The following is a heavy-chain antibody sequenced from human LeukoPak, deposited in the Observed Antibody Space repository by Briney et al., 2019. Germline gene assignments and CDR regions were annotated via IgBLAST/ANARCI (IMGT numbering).Heavy chain of an antibody. Sequence: GASVKVSCKASGYTFTSHDINWVRQATGQGLEWMGWMNPNSGNTGYAQKFQGRVTMTRNTSISTAYMELSSLRSEDTAVYYCARPFKTSSGMEIWGQGTMVTVSS. CDR2: MNPNSGNT. V-gene: IGHV1-8*01. CDR3: ARPFKTSSGMEI. J-gene: IGHJ3*02. CDR1: GYTFTSHD. D-gene: IGHD6-25*01.